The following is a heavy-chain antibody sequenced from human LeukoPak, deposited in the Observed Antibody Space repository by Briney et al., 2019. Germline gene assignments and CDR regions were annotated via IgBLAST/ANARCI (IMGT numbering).Heavy chain of an antibody. V-gene: IGHV3-30*02. D-gene: IGHD3-10*01. CDR3: AKVYYGSGSYDNFDY. CDR2: IRYDGSNK. CDR1: GFTFSSYG. Sequence: PGGSLRLSCAASGFTFSSYGMHWVRQAPGKGLEWVAFIRYDGSNKYYADSVKGRFTISRDNSKNTLYLQMNSLRAEDTAVYYCAKVYYGSGSYDNFDYWGQGTLVTVSS. J-gene: IGHJ4*02.